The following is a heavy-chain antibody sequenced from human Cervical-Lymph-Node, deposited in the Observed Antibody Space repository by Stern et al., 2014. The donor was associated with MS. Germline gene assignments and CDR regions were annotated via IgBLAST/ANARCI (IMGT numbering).Heavy chain of an antibody. V-gene: IGHV3-53*01. CDR3: ARDPNYGSGY. CDR2: IDSAGTT. Sequence: EVQLVESGGGLMQPGGALSLSCAASGFTVSRSYMSWVRQAPGKGLEWVSVIDSAGTTYYADSVKGRFTISRDNSKNTLNLQMNSLRAEDTAVYYCARDPNYGSGYWGQGTLVTVSS. CDR1: GFTVSRSY. D-gene: IGHD3-10*01. J-gene: IGHJ4*02.